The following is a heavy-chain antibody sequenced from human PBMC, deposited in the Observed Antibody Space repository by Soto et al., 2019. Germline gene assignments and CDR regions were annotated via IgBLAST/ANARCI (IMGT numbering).Heavy chain of an antibody. CDR2: VSYDVSNK. J-gene: IGHJ3*02. CDR1: GFAFSSYA. V-gene: IGHV3-30-3*01. CDR3: AREERITGGLDI. Sequence: QVQLVESGGGVVQPGRSLRLSCVASGFAFSSYAMYWVRQAPGKGLECVALVSYDVSNKYYADSVKGRFTISRDNSKNTLYLQTNSLRVEDTAVYYCAREERITGGLDIWGQGTMVTVSS. D-gene: IGHD2-8*02.